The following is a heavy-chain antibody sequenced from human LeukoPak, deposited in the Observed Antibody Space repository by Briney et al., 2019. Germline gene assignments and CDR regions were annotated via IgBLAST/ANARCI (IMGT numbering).Heavy chain of an antibody. V-gene: IGHV3-30-3*01. CDR1: GFTFSSYA. D-gene: IGHD6-13*01. Sequence: GGSLRLSCAASGFTFSSYAMHWVRQAPGKGLEWVAVISYDGSNKYYADSVKGRFTISRDNAKNSLYLQMNSLRAEDTAVYYCARDRGQRLVWFDPWGQGTLVTVSS. CDR3: ARDRGQRLVWFDP. CDR2: ISYDGSNK. J-gene: IGHJ5*02.